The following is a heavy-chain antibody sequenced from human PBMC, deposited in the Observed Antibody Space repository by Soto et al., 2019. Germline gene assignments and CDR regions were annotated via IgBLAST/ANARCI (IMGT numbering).Heavy chain of an antibody. J-gene: IGHJ6*02. CDR3: ARIQGIAAAGTTPQYYYYGMDV. CDR2: IDWDDDK. CDR1: GFSLSTRGMC. V-gene: IGHV2-70*20. D-gene: IGHD6-13*01. Sequence: SGPTLVNPPQTPTLSSTFSGFSLSTRGMCVSWVRPPPGKALGGLSLIDWDDDKYYSTSLKTRLTISKDTSKNQVVLTMTNMDPVDTATYYCARIQGIAAAGTTPQYYYYGMDVWGQGTTVTVSS.